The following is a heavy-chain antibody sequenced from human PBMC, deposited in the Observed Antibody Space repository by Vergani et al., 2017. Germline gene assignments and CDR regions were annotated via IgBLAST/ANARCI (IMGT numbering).Heavy chain of an antibody. D-gene: IGHD3-3*01. CDR2: ISGSGGST. J-gene: IGHJ4*02. CDR3: ATEQIFGVARGRVRFDY. V-gene: IGHV3-23*01. Sequence: EVQLLESGGGLVQPGGSLRLSCAASGFTLSSYAMSWVRQAPGKGLEWVSDISGSGGSTYYADSVKGRFTISRDNSKNTLYLKMHRLRAEYTAVYYCATEQIFGVARGRVRFDYWGQGTLVTVSS. CDR1: GFTLSSYA.